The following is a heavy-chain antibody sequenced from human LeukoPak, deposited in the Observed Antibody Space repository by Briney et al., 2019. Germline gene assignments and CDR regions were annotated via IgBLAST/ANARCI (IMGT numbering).Heavy chain of an antibody. Sequence: PGGSLRLSCAASGFTFSSYAMHWVRQAPGKGLEWVAVISYDGSNTYYADSVKGRFTISRDNSKNTLYLQMNSLRAEDTAVYYCAKDRQGGYYLGYYYGMDVWGQGTTVIVSS. CDR3: AKDRQGGYYLGYYYGMDV. J-gene: IGHJ6*02. V-gene: IGHV3-30*04. CDR1: GFTFSSYA. D-gene: IGHD3-3*01. CDR2: ISYDGSNT.